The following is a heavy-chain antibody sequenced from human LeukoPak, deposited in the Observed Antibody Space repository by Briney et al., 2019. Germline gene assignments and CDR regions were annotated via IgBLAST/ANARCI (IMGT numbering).Heavy chain of an antibody. V-gene: IGHV3-74*01. CDR2: INSDGSST. D-gene: IGHD6-13*01. J-gene: IGHJ4*02. Sequence: GGSLRLSCAASGFTFSSYWMHWVRQAPGKGLVWVSRINSDGSSTSYADSVKGRFTISRDNAKNTLYLQMNSLRSDDTAVYYCARDPYSSSWYGNDYWGQGTLVTVSS. CDR1: GFTFSSYW. CDR3: ARDPYSSSWYGNDY.